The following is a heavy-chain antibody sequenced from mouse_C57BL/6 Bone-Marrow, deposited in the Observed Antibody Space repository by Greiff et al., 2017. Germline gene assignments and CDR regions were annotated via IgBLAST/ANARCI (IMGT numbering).Heavy chain of an antibody. CDR3: TRSSYVPVAY. V-gene: IGHV1-5*01. Sequence: EVQGVESGTVLARPGASVKMSCKTSGYTFTSYWMHWVKQRPGQGLEWIGAIYPGNSDTSYNQKFKGKAKLTAVTSASTSYMGLSSLTNEDSAVYYCTRSSYVPVAYWGQGTLVTVSA. CDR1: GYTFTSYW. CDR2: IYPGNSDT. D-gene: IGHD1-1*01. J-gene: IGHJ3*01.